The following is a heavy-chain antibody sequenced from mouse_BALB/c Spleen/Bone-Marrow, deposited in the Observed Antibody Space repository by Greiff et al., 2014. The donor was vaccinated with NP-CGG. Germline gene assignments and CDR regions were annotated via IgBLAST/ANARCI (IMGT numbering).Heavy chain of an antibody. D-gene: IGHD2-4*01. Sequence: DVKLVESGGGLVKSGGSLKLSRAASGFSFNSYGMSWVRQTPEKRLEWVGTISGGGSYTFYPDSVKGRFTISRDNAKNNLYLQLSSLRSEDTALYYCARHAYYDQTEVSFVYWGQGTLVTVSA. CDR1: GFSFNSYG. V-gene: IGHV5-9-2*01. CDR2: ISGGGSYT. CDR3: ARHAYYDQTEVSFVY. J-gene: IGHJ3*01.